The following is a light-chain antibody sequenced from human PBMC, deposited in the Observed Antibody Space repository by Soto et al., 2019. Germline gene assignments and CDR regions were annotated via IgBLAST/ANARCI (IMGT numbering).Light chain of an antibody. Sequence: QSVLTQPASVSGSPGQSIAISCTGTSSDVGGYSYVSWYQQQPGKAPKLIIYDVSNRPSGISNRFSGSKSDNTASLTISGLQADDEADYYCSSHSSTSHYVFGTGTKVTVL. CDR1: SSDVGGYSY. CDR3: SSHSSTSHYV. V-gene: IGLV2-14*01. CDR2: DVS. J-gene: IGLJ1*01.